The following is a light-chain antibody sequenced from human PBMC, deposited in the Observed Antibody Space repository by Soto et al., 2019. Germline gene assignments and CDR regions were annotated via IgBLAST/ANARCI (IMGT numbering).Light chain of an antibody. V-gene: IGLV1-44*01. J-gene: IGLJ2*01. CDR2: GNN. CDR3: QSYDTSLNGVV. Sequence: QSVLTQPPSASGTPGQRVTISCSGSSSNIGINTVNWYQQFPGTAPKVLISGNNNRPSGVPDRFSGSKSATSASLAITGLQSEDEADYFCQSYDTSLNGVVFGGGTKVTVL. CDR1: SSNIGINT.